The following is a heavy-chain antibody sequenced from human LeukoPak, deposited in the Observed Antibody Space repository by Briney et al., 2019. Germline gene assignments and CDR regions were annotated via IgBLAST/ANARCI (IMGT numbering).Heavy chain of an antibody. CDR1: GVSISSHY. D-gene: IGHD5-12*01. CDR2: IYYSGST. CDR3: ARVRRGYSGYDYWFDP. J-gene: IGHJ5*02. Sequence: SETLSLTCTVSGVSISSHYWSWLRQPPGKGLEWVGYIYYSGSTNYNPSLKSRVTISVDTSKNQFSLKLSSVTAADTAVYYCARVRRGYSGYDYWFDPWGQGTLVTVSS. V-gene: IGHV4-59*11.